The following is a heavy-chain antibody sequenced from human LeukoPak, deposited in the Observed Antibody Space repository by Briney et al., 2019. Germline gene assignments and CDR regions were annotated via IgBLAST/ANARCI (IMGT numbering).Heavy chain of an antibody. CDR2: TVGGGDGT. D-gene: IGHD3-10*01. J-gene: IGHJ6*02. CDR1: GFTFSSTS. CDR3: ANTRRPPMDYYYYYGMDV. V-gene: IGHV3-23*01. Sequence: GGSLRLFCAASGFTFSSTSMSWVRQAPGKGLEWVAVTVGGGDGTYYADSVKGRFTISRDNSKNTLYLQMNSLRAEDTAVYYCANTRRPPMDYYYYYGMDVWGQGTTVTVSS.